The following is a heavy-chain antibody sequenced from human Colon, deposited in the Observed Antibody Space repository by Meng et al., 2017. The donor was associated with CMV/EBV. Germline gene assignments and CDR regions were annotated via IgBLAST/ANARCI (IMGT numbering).Heavy chain of an antibody. CDR2: IRHSGTTSY. Sequence: VQAPQGGAGVLQPLETLSLTCAVYCVSCSEYYWSWNRHPPGRGLEWIGEIRHSGTTSYSYNSSLKSRVTISIDTSKNQFSLELTSVTAADTAVYYCAGGSYQAWELLHYWGQGTLVTVSS. CDR3: AGGSYQAWELLHY. J-gene: IGHJ4*02. CDR1: CVSCSEYY. D-gene: IGHD1-26*01. V-gene: IGHV4-34*01.